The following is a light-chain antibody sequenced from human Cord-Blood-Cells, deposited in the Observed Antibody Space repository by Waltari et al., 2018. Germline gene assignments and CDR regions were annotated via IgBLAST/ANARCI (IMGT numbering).Light chain of an antibody. CDR3: SSYTSSAWV. CDR1: SSDVXGYNY. CDR2: DVS. Sequence: QSALTQPASVSGSPGQSITXSXXGTSSDVXGYNYASWYQQHPGKAPKLMIYDVSNRPSGVSNRFSGSKSGNTASLTISGLQAEDEADYYCSSYTSSAWVFGGGTKLTVL. J-gene: IGLJ3*02. V-gene: IGLV2-14*03.